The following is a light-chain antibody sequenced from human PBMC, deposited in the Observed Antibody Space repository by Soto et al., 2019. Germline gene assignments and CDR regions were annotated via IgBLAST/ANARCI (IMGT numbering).Light chain of an antibody. CDR1: QSVSRCY. CDR2: DAS. J-gene: IGKJ2*01. CDR3: QQYENSPYT. Sequence: EIVLTQSLGTLSLSPGERATLSCRASQSVSRCYLAWYQQKTGQAPRLLIYDASITSTGIPDRFSGSGSGTDFTLTISRREPEDFAVYYCQQYENSPYTFGQGTKLEIK. V-gene: IGKV3-20*01.